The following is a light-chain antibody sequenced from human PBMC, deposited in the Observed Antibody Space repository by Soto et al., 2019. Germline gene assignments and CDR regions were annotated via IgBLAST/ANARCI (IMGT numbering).Light chain of an antibody. Sequence: CLASENVLSYLAWYQQKPGQPPRLLISGAATRATDIPARFSGSGSGRQMTLTISLVLPEDSLVYSSREYSHRLRIFGQGTRLEIK. CDR1: ENVLSY. CDR2: GAA. CDR3: REYSHRLRI. J-gene: IGKJ2*01. V-gene: IGKV3-15*01.